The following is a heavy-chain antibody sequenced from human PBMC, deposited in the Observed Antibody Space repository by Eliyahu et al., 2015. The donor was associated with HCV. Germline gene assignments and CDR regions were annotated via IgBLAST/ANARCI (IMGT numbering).Heavy chain of an antibody. V-gene: IGHV3-23*04. Sequence: EVQLVESGGGLVQPGGSLRLSCAASGFTFSSCAMNWVRQAPGKGLEWVSVISGSGGTTYYADSVKGRFTISSDKSKNTVFLQMNSLRAEDTAIYYCARSITLIRGALDYWGQGTLVTVSS. CDR3: ARSITLIRGALDY. CDR1: GFTFSSCA. D-gene: IGHD3-10*01. J-gene: IGHJ4*02. CDR2: ISGSGGTT.